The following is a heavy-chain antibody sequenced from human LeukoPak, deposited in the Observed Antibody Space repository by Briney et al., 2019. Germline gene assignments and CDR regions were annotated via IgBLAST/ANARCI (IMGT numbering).Heavy chain of an antibody. CDR2: ISSSSSYI. J-gene: IGHJ6*03. Sequence: GGSLRLSCAASGFTFSSYSMNWVRQAPGKGLEWVSSISSSSSYIYYADSVKGRFTISRDNAKNSLYLQMNSLRAEDTAVYYCARDGLRGDYYYYYMDVWGKGTTVTISS. V-gene: IGHV3-21*01. CDR1: GFTFSSYS. CDR3: ARDGLRGDYYYYYMDV. D-gene: IGHD4-17*01.